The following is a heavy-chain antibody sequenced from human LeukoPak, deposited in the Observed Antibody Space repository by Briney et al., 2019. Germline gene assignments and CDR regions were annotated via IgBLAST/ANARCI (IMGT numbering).Heavy chain of an antibody. CDR1: GFTFSSYA. CDR3: ANDPSMRVVTQDDAFDV. CDR2: ISGSGGST. Sequence: GGSLRLSCAASGFTFSSYAMSWVRQAPGKGLEWVSAISGSGGSTYYADSVKGRLTISRDNSKNTLSLQMNSLRAEDTAVYYCANDPSMRVVTQDDAFDVWGQGTVVTVSS. J-gene: IGHJ3*01. V-gene: IGHV3-23*01. D-gene: IGHD3-22*01.